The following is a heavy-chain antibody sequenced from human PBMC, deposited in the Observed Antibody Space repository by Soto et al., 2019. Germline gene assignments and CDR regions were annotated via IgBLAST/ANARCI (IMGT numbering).Heavy chain of an antibody. CDR3: TRAYDSSGYYYLGFHY. Sequence: GGSLRLSCTASGFTFGDYAMSWFRQAPGKGLEWVGFIRSKAYGGTTEYAASVKGRFTISRDDSKSNAYLQMNSLKTEDTAVYYCTRAYDSSGYYYLGFHYWGQGT. J-gene: IGHJ4*02. D-gene: IGHD3-22*01. V-gene: IGHV3-49*03. CDR1: GFTFGDYA. CDR2: IRSKAYGGTT.